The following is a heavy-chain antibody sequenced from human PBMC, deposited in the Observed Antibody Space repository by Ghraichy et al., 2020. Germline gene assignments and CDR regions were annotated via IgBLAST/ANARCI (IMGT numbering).Heavy chain of an antibody. Sequence: GGSLRLSCAASGFTFSNDWMGWVRQAPGKGLEWVTNIKPDGSEEFYVDSVKGRFTISRDNAKSSLHLQMNSLRAEDTAIYYCARGSAGAFEYWGQGTLVTVSP. J-gene: IGHJ4*02. D-gene: IGHD3-10*01. CDR1: GFTFSNDW. CDR3: ARGSAGAFEY. V-gene: IGHV3-7*05. CDR2: IKPDGSEE.